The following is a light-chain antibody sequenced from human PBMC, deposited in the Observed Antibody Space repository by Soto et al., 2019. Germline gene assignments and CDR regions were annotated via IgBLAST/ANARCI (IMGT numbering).Light chain of an antibody. CDR1: QSISIP. J-gene: IGKJ1*01. CDR3: QHYNSYSEA. CDR2: KAS. V-gene: IGKV1-5*03. Sequence: DIQMTQSPSSLSASVGDRFTITCRASQSISIPLNWYQQKPGKAPKLLIYKASTLKSGVPSRFSGSGSGTEFTLTISSLQPDDFETYYCQHYNSYSEAFGQGTKVDIK.